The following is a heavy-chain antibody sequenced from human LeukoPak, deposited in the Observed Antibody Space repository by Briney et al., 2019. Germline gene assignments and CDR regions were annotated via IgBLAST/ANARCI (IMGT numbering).Heavy chain of an antibody. D-gene: IGHD2-8*02. J-gene: IGHJ4*02. V-gene: IGHV3-7*03. CDR1: RLTFSGYW. Sequence: GGSLTLSCVVSRLTFSGYWMRWVRQAPGKGLEWVAAINKDGGEKRYVDSVEGRFTISRDNARNSVYLQMTSLGAEDTAVYYCATYTQHFGAPGGADYWGLGALVTVSS. CDR3: ATYTQHFGAPGGADY. CDR2: INKDGGEK.